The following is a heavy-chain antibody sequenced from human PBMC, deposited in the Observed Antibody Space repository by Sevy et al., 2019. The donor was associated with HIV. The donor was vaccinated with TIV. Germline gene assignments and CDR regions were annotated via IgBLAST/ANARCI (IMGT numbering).Heavy chain of an antibody. D-gene: IGHD3-9*01. V-gene: IGHV3-30*18. CDR3: AKDFTGFYGMDV. CDR2: ISYDGINK. CDR1: GFTLDSYW. Sequence: GGSLRLSCVASGFTLDSYWMSWVRQTPGKGLEWVAVISYDGINKYYGDSVKGRFIISRDRSKNTLYLQMNILRIEDTAVYYCAKDFTGFYGMDVWGQGTTVTVSS. J-gene: IGHJ6*02.